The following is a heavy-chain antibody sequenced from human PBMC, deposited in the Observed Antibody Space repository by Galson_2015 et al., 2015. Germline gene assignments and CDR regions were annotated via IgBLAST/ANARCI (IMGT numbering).Heavy chain of an antibody. CDR3: ARRRTGWYDQATPFDY. CDR2: IKSDGGST. Sequence: SLRLSCTDSGFNFNIYWMHWVRQARGKGLVWVSRIKSDGGSTTYADSVKGRFTISRDNAKNTLYLQMNSLRAEDTAVYYCARRRTGWYDQATPFDYWGQGTLVTVSS. D-gene: IGHD6-19*01. V-gene: IGHV3-74*01. J-gene: IGHJ4*02. CDR1: GFNFNIYW.